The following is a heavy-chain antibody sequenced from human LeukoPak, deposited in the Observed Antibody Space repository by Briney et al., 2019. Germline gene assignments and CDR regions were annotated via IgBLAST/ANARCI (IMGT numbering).Heavy chain of an antibody. V-gene: IGHV4-61*02. CDR3: ARDKIGYCSSTSCYASYYYNYMDV. D-gene: IGHD2-2*03. CDR2: IYTSGST. CDR1: GVSISSGSYY. J-gene: IGHJ6*03. Sequence: PSETLSLTCTVSGVSISSGSYYWSWIRRPAGTGLEWIGRIYTSGSTNYNPCLKSRVGISVDRSKKQFHLKLSSVTAADTAVYYCARDKIGYCSSTSCYASYYYNYMDVWGKGTTVTVSS.